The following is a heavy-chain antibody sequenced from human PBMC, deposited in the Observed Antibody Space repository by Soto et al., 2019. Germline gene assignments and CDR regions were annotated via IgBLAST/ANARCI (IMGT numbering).Heavy chain of an antibody. V-gene: IGHV5-51*07. J-gene: IGHJ3*02. Sequence: HGESLKISCKGSGYSFTSYWIAWVHQMPGKGLEWMGIIYPGDSDTRYSPSFQGQVTISADKSISTAYLQWSSLKASDTAMYYCARGIWQQLEPAFDIWGQGTMVTVSS. D-gene: IGHD6-13*01. CDR3: ARGIWQQLEPAFDI. CDR2: IYPGDSDT. CDR1: GYSFTSYW.